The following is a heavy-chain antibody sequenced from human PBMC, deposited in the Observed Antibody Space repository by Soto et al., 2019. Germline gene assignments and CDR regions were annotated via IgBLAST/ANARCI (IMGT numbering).Heavy chain of an antibody. CDR3: ARDADYYDSSGYYVDAFDI. Sequence: SVKVSCQSSGGTFSSYAISWVRQAPGQGLKWMGGIIPIFGKANYAQKFQGRFTITADESTSTAYMELSSLRSEDTAVYYCARDADYYDSSGYYVDAFDIWGQGTMVTVSS. V-gene: IGHV1-69*13. J-gene: IGHJ3*02. CDR1: GGTFSSYA. CDR2: IIPIFGKA. D-gene: IGHD3-22*01.